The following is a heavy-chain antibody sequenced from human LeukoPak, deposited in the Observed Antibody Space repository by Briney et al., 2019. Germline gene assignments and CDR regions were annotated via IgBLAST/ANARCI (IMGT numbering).Heavy chain of an antibody. Sequence: SETLSLTCTVSGGSISSGSYYWSWIRQPAGKGLEWIGRIYTSGSTNYNPSLKSRVTISVDTSKNQFSLKLSSVTAADTAVYYCARVDSGLVDLYYMDVWGKGTTVTVSS. D-gene: IGHD2-15*01. CDR3: ARVDSGLVDLYYMDV. V-gene: IGHV4-61*02. CDR2: IYTSGST. J-gene: IGHJ6*03. CDR1: GGSISSGSYY.